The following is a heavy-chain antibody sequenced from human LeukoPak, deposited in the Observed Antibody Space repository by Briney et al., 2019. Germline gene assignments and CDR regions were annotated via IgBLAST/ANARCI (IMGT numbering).Heavy chain of an antibody. J-gene: IGHJ4*02. Sequence: PSETLSLTCAVYGGAFSGYYWSWIRQPPGKGLEWIGEINHSGDTKYNPSLKSRVSMSVDVSKDQFSLELTSLTAADTAVYYCARGSRNYNNYEGADYWGQGTLVTVSS. V-gene: IGHV4-34*01. CDR2: INHSGDT. CDR3: ARGSRNYNNYEGADY. CDR1: GGAFSGYY. D-gene: IGHD4-11*01.